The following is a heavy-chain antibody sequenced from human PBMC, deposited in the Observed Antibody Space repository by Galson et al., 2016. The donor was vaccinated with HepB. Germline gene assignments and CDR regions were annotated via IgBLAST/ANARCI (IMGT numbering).Heavy chain of an antibody. CDR3: AKNSLRVIVGAADY. D-gene: IGHD1-26*01. Sequence: SLRLSCAASGFTFSIYAMHWVRQAPGKGLEWVAVISYDGSNKYYADSVKGRFTISRDNSKNTLYLQMNSLRAEDTAVYYCAKNSLRVIVGAADYWGQGTLVTVSS. V-gene: IGHV3-30-3*02. CDR2: ISYDGSNK. J-gene: IGHJ4*02. CDR1: GFTFSIYA.